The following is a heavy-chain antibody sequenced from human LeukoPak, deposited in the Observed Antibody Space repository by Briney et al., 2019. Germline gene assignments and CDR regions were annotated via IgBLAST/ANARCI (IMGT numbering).Heavy chain of an antibody. CDR3: ARVSTTMVRGVEYYFDY. Sequence: SVKVSCKASGGTFSSYAIGWVRQAPGQGLEWMGRIIPILGIANYAQKFQGRVTITADKSTSTAYMELSSLRSEDTAVYYCARVSTTMVRGVEYYFDYWGQGTLVTVSS. V-gene: IGHV1-69*04. CDR1: GGTFSSYA. J-gene: IGHJ4*02. CDR2: IIPILGIA. D-gene: IGHD3-10*01.